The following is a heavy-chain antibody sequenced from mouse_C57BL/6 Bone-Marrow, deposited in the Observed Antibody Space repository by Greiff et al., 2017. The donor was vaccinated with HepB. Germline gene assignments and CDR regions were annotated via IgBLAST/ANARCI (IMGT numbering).Heavy chain of an antibody. V-gene: IGHV1-80*01. CDR3: ARDDYDDGAYYAMDY. Sequence: VKLVESGAELVKPGASVKISCKASGYAFSSYWMNWVKQRPGKGLEWIGQIYPGDGDTNYNGKFKGKATLTADKSSSTAYMQLSSLTSEDSAVYFCARDDYDDGAYYAMDYWGQGTSVTVSS. CDR1: GYAFSSYW. D-gene: IGHD2-4*01. J-gene: IGHJ4*01. CDR2: IYPGDGDT.